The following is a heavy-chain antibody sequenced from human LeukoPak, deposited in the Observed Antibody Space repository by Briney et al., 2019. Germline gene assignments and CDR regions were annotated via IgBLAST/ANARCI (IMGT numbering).Heavy chain of an antibody. D-gene: IGHD3-10*01. CDR3: ATTPSGSGSYLTYYFDY. J-gene: IGHJ4*02. CDR2: FDPEDGET. CDR1: GYTLTELS. V-gene: IGHV1-24*01. Sequence: ASVKVSCKVSGYTLTELSMHWVRQAPGKGLEWMGGFDPEDGETIYAQKFQGRVTMTEDTSTDTAYMELSSLRSEDTGVYYCATTPSGSGSYLTYYFDYWGQGTLVTVSS.